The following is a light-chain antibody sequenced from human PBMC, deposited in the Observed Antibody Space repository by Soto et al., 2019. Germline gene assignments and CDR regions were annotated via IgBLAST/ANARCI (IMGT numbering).Light chain of an antibody. J-gene: IGKJ3*01. V-gene: IGKV3-20*01. Sequence: EIVLTQSPGTLSLSPGEGATLSCRASQSVSSSYLAWYQQKPGQAPRLLIYGASSRATGIPDSFSGSGSGTDFTLTISRLEPADFAVYYCQQYANSPLTFGPGTKVDIK. CDR2: GAS. CDR3: QQYANSPLT. CDR1: QSVSSSY.